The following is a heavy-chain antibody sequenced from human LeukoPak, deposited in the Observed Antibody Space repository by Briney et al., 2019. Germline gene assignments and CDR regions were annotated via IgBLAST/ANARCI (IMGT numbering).Heavy chain of an antibody. Sequence: SVKVSCKASGGTFSSYAISWVRQAPGQGLEWMGGIIPIFGTANYAQKFQGRVTITADESTSTAYTELSSLRSEDTAVYYCARDRGYSESDAFDIWGQGTMVTVSS. J-gene: IGHJ3*02. CDR3: ARDRGYSESDAFDI. V-gene: IGHV1-69*13. CDR1: GGTFSSYA. D-gene: IGHD5-18*01. CDR2: IIPIFGTA.